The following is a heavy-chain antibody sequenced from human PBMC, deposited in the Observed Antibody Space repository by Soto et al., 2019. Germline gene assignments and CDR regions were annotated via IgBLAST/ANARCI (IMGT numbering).Heavy chain of an antibody. J-gene: IGHJ6*02. D-gene: IGHD4-17*01. CDR3: VRGGGGDVSGCYGDYTYFLSMDV. CDR1: GYTFPSYD. V-gene: IGHV1-8*01. CDR2: MNPNSGHT. Sequence: ASVQVSCKASGYTFPSYDINWVRQDPGQGLEGMGWMNPNSGHTGYAQKFQGRVTMYRNTSKSTANMELSSLRSEYTVVYCCVRGGGGDVSGCYGDYTYFLSMDVWGQGTTVTVSS.